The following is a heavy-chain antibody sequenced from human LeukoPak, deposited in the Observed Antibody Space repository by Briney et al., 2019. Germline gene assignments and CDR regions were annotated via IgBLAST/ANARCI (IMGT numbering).Heavy chain of an antibody. CDR2: IYHSGST. J-gene: IGHJ4*02. D-gene: IGHD3-22*01. CDR3: ARTTYYYDTTLFD. V-gene: IGHV4-38-2*01. CDR1: GYSISSGYY. Sequence: PSETLSLTCAVSGYSISSGYYWGWIRQPPGKGLEWIGSIYHSGSTYYNPSLKSRVTISVDTSKNQSSLKLSSVTAADTAVYYCARTTYYYDTTLFDWGQGTLVTVSS.